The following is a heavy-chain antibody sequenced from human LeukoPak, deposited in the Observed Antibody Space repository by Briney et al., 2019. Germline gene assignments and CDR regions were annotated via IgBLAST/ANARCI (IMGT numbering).Heavy chain of an antibody. CDR3: ARSKLERYYYYGMDV. CDR2: IIPIFGTA. Sequence: SVKVSCKASGGTFSSYAVSWVRQAPGQGLEWMGGIIPIFGTANYAQKFQGRVTITADESTSTAYMELSSLRSEDTAVYYCARSKLERYYYYGMDVWGQGTTVTDSS. V-gene: IGHV1-69*13. CDR1: GGTFSSYA. D-gene: IGHD1-1*01. J-gene: IGHJ6*02.